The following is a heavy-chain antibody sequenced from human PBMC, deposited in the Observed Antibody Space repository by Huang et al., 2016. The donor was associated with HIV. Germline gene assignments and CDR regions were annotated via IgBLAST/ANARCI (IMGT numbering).Heavy chain of an antibody. CDR1: GFIFSSYD. V-gene: IGHV3-13*01. Sequence: EVQLVESGGGLVQPGGSLRLFCAASGFIFSSYDMQWVRQVTGKGLEWVSSIGTAGDTYYPGSVKGRFTISRDNAKNSLYLQMNSLRAGDTAMYYCARVGDYGDYSCDHWGQGTLVTVSP. J-gene: IGHJ4*02. D-gene: IGHD4-17*01. CDR3: ARVGDYGDYSCDH. CDR2: IGTAGDT.